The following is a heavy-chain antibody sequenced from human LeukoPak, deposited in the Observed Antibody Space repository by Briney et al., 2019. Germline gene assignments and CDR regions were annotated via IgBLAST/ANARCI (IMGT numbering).Heavy chain of an antibody. V-gene: IGHV1-18*01. J-gene: IGHJ4*02. CDR1: GYTFSNYG. D-gene: IGHD2-2*01. CDR2: ISLENGNA. CDR3: ARVTYVRPYQLDY. Sequence: GASVKVSCQASGYTFSNYGINWVRLAPGQGLEWIGWISLENGNAGYAQRVQGRVTLTTDTSTSTAYMELRSLRSDDTAVYYCARVTYVRPYQLDYWGQGTLVSISS.